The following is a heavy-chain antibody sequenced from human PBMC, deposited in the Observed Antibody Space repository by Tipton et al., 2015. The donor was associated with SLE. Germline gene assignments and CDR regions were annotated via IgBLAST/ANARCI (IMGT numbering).Heavy chain of an antibody. CDR3: ARDHFLDY. Sequence: GLVKPSKTLSLTCTVSGGSMSGHYWTWIRQPPGKGLEWIGFITSSGYTNYNPSLQSRVTISIDTSKNQCSLKLSSMSAADTAVYYCARDHFLDYWGQGILVNVSS. D-gene: IGHD2/OR15-2a*01. CDR2: ITSSGYT. J-gene: IGHJ4*02. V-gene: IGHV4-59*11. CDR1: GGSMSGHY.